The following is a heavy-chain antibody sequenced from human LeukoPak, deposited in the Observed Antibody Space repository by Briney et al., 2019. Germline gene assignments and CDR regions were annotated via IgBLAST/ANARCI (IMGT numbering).Heavy chain of an antibody. Sequence: GGSLRLSCAASGFTFSSSAMSWVRQAPGKGLEWVSSISASGGMTYYADSVKGRFTISRDNSKNTLYLQMNSLRAEDTAVYYCAKDPDFWSGYSDNWFDPWGQGTLATVSS. V-gene: IGHV3-23*01. D-gene: IGHD3-3*01. CDR3: AKDPDFWSGYSDNWFDP. CDR1: GFTFSSSA. CDR2: ISASGGMT. J-gene: IGHJ5*02.